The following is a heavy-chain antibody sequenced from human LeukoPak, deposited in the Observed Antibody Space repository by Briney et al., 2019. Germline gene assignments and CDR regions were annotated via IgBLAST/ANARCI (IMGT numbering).Heavy chain of an antibody. CDR1: GGSFSGYY. CDR3: ARGPSFQGYYMDV. J-gene: IGHJ6*03. D-gene: IGHD3-16*02. CDR2: INHSGSS. V-gene: IGHV4-34*01. Sequence: PSETLSLTCAVYGGSFSGYYWSWIRQPPGKGLEWIGEINHSGSSNYNPSLKSRVTKSVDTSKNQFSLKLSSVTAADTAVYYCARGPSFQGYYMDVWGKGTTVTVSS.